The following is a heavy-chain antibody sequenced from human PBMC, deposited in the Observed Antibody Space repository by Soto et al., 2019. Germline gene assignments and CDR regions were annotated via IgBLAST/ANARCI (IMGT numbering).Heavy chain of an antibody. J-gene: IGHJ5*02. CDR1: RQTSPSYG. CDR2: ISAYNGNT. D-gene: IGHD3-3*01. Sequence: SLNLSSPSPRQTSPSYGISWVRSAPRQGLDWMGSISAYNGNTNYAQKPPGRATTPTHTSTSTAYMELRSLRSDGTAVYYCAGEPALRFFECLPKNGVDPWGQGTLVTVSS. CDR3: AGEPALRFFECLPKNGVDP. V-gene: IGHV1-18*01.